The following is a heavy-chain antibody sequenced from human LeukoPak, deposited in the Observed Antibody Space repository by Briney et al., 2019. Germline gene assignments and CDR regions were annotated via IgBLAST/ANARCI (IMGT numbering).Heavy chain of an antibody. CDR1: GGTFSSYA. D-gene: IGHD1-26*01. J-gene: IGHJ3*02. CDR3: ARKWEPHDAFDI. CDR2: IIPIFGTA. Sequence: SVKVSCKSSGGTFSSYAISWVRQAPGQGLEWMGGIIPIFGTANYAQKFQGRVTFTTDESTSTAYMELSSLRSEDTAVYYCARKWEPHDAFDIWGQGTMVTVSS. V-gene: IGHV1-69*05.